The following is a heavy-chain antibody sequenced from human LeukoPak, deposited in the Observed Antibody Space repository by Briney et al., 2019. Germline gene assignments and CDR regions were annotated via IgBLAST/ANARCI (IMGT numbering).Heavy chain of an antibody. Sequence: ASVKVSCKASGYTFTTYDINWVRQATGQGLEWMGWMNPNSGNTGYAQRFQGRVTMTRDTSISTAYMELNSLTSEDTAVYYCAKNVRDTGTFDYGGQGTLVTVSS. CDR1: GYTFTTYD. V-gene: IGHV1-8*01. CDR3: AKNVRDTGTFDY. D-gene: IGHD5-18*01. CDR2: MNPNSGNT. J-gene: IGHJ4*02.